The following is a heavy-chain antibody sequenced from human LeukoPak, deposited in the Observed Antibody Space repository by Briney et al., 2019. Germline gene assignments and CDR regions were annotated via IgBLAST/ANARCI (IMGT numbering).Heavy chain of an antibody. CDR2: IFDSGST. J-gene: IGHJ4*02. Sequence: SETLSLTCSVSGGSISSYYWSWIRQPPGKGLEWIGCIFDSGSTNYNPSLKSRVTISVDTSKNQVSLKLSSVTAADTAVYYCARDGPNYDFWGGYHYFQYWGQGTLVTVSS. CDR1: GGSISSYY. V-gene: IGHV4-59*01. D-gene: IGHD3-3*01. CDR3: ARDGPNYDFWGGYHYFQY.